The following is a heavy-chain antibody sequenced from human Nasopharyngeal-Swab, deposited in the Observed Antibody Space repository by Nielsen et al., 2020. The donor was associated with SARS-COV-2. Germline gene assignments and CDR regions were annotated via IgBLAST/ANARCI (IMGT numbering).Heavy chain of an antibody. CDR2: TSYSGST. J-gene: IGHJ4*02. D-gene: IGHD3-10*01. Sequence: SETLSPTCTVSGDSITSSNYYWTWLRQPPGKGLEWIGCTSYSGSTFYNPSLKSRLNISIDTSKSQFSLNLTAVTAADMAVYFCAGEATHHYGSGSYSRFDRWGQGSLVTVSS. CDR3: AGEATHHYGSGSYSRFDR. CDR1: GDSITSSNYY. V-gene: IGHV4-30-4*01.